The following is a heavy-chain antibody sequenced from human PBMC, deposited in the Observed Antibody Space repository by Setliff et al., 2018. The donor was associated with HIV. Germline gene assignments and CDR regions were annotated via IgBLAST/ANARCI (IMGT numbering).Heavy chain of an antibody. CDR3: ARNQGRSNGWPNYWYFDL. J-gene: IGHJ2*01. D-gene: IGHD6-19*01. CDR2: ISPYNGDT. CDR1: GSTFNVYY. Sequence: ASVKVSCKASGSTFNVYYMHWVRQAPGQGLEWMGWISPYNGDTRFAQSLQGRVTLTTDTSTSTAYMELRSLRSDDTAVYYCARNQGRSNGWPNYWYFDLWGRGTLVTVSS. V-gene: IGHV1-18*04.